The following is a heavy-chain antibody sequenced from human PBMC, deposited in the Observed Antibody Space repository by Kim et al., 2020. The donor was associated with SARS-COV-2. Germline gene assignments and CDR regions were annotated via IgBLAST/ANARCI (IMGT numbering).Heavy chain of an antibody. CDR1: GFTFSSYA. CDR3: AHLTSCSGGRCYG. V-gene: IGHV3-23*01. Sequence: GGSLRLSCVASGFTFSSYAMSWVRQAPGKGLEYVSAITGSGVSTYYADSVKGRFTISRDNSKNTLYLQMSSLGGDDTAVYYCAHLTSCSGGRCYG. CDR2: ITGSGVST. D-gene: IGHD2-15*01. J-gene: IGHJ6*01.